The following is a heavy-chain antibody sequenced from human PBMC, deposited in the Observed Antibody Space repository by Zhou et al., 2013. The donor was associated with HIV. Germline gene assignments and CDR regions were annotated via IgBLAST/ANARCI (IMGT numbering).Heavy chain of an antibody. CDR3: ARHRRYGGNSYSFDI. CDR2: MNPRSGNT. D-gene: IGHD2-21*02. V-gene: IGHV1-8*03. J-gene: IGHJ3*02. CDR1: GYTFTGFG. Sequence: QVQLVQSGAEVKRPGASVKVSCKASGYTFTGFGISWVRQAPGQGLEWMGWMNPRSGNTGYAQKFQGRVTFTRNTSINTAYMELSSLRSEDTAVYYCARHRRYGGNSYSFDIWGQGTMVTVSS.